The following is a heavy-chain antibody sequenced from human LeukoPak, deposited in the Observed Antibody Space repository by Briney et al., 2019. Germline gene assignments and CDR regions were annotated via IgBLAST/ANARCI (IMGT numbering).Heavy chain of an antibody. D-gene: IGHD1-1*01. CDR2: IRSKAYRGTT. J-gene: IGHJ6*02. CDR3: TRGPIQLWIHNGMDV. Sequence: GGSLRLSCRGSGFTFGDHAMSWVRQAPGKGLEWVGFIRSKAYRGTTEYAPSVKGRFTISRDDSISIAYLKMTSLITKNTAFYFFTRGPIQLWIHNGMDVGGQGTTVPFSS. V-gene: IGHV3-49*04. CDR1: GFTFGDHA.